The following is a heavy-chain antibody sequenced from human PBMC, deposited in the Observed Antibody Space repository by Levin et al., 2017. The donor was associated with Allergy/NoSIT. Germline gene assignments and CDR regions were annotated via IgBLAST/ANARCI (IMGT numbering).Heavy chain of an antibody. CDR1: GGTFSSYA. J-gene: IGHJ6*03. CDR3: ARGAYYGSGSYYYYYYYYMDV. V-gene: IGHV1-69*13. Sequence: SVKVSCKASGGTFSSYAISWVRQAPGQGLEWMGGIIPIFGTANYAQKFQGRVTITADESTSTAYMELSSLRSEDTAVYYCARGAYYGSGSYYYYYYYYMDVWGKGTTVTVSS. CDR2: IIPIFGTA. D-gene: IGHD3-10*01.